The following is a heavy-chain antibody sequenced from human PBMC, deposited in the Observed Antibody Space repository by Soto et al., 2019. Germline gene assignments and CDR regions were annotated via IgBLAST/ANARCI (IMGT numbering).Heavy chain of an antibody. Sequence: HPVGSLRLSCRASGFTFSNHDMDWVRQAPGKGLEWVSVISGSGAGAFYADSVQGRFTISRDNSKNTLYLQMNSLRAEDTAIYYCVREGSGWDSRGSFDFWGRGTMVTVSS. CDR1: GFTFSNHD. V-gene: IGHV3-23*01. J-gene: IGHJ3*01. D-gene: IGHD6-25*01. CDR3: VREGSGWDSRGSFDF. CDR2: ISGSGAGA.